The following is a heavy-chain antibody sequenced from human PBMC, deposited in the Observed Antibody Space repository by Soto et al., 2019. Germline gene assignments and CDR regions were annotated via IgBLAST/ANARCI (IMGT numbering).Heavy chain of an antibody. CDR1: GFTFSSYA. D-gene: IGHD4-17*01. V-gene: IGHV3-30-3*01. J-gene: IGHJ4*02. CDR3: ARELGDYGPCFDY. CDR2: ISYDGSNK. Sequence: GGSLRLSCAASGFTFSSYAMHWVRQAPGKGLEWVAVISYDGSNKYYADSVKGRFTISRDNSKNTLYLQMNSLRAEDTAVYYCARELGDYGPCFDYWGQGTLVTVSS.